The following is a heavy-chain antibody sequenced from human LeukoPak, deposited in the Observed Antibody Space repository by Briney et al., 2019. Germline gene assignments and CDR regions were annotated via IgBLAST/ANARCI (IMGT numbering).Heavy chain of an antibody. V-gene: IGHV1-69*13. CDR3: ARGGYYGSGSPHYFDY. CDR1: GGTFSSYA. J-gene: IGHJ4*02. Sequence: ASVKVSCKASGGTFSSYAISWVRQAPGQGLEWMGGIIPIFGTANYAQKFQGRVTITADESTSTAYMELSSLRSEDTAVYYCARGGYYGSGSPHYFDYWGQGTLVTVSS. CDR2: IIPIFGTA. D-gene: IGHD3-10*01.